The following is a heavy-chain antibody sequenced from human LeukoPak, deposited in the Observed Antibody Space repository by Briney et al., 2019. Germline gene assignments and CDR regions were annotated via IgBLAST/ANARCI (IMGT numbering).Heavy chain of an antibody. CDR1: GGSISSGSYY. D-gene: IGHD2-2*01. CDR3: ARVECSSTSCYIDY. J-gene: IGHJ4*02. CDR2: IYTSGST. Sequence: SQTLSLTCTVSGGSISSGSYYWSWIRQPAGKGLEWIGRIYTSGSTNYNPSLKSRVTISVDTSKNQFSLKLSSVTAADTAVYYCARVECSSTSCYIDYWGQGTLVTVSS. V-gene: IGHV4-61*02.